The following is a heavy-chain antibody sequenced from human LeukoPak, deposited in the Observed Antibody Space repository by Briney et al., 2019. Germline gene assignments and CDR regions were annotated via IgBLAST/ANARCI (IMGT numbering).Heavy chain of an antibody. V-gene: IGHV3-21*01. Sequence: GSLRLSCAASGFTFSSYSMNWVRQAPGKGLEWVSSISSSSSYIYYADSVKGRFTISRDNAKNSLYLQMNSLRAVDTAVYYCARDPHWYSSGWYVDYWGQGTLVTVSS. CDR3: ARDPHWYSSGWYVDY. CDR1: GFTFSSYS. J-gene: IGHJ4*02. CDR2: ISSSSSYI. D-gene: IGHD6-19*01.